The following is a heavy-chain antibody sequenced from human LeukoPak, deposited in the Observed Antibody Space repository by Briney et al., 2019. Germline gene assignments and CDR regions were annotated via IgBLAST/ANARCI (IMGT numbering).Heavy chain of an antibody. D-gene: IGHD3-22*01. Sequence: SETLSLTCTASGCSITSYYWSWIRQPPGKGLEWIGYIYYSGSTNYNPSLKSRVTISVDTSKNQFSLKLSSVTAADTAVYYCARGKKTRAYYYDSSGPKVNWFDPWGQGTLVTVSS. CDR3: ARGKKTRAYYYDSSGPKVNWFDP. J-gene: IGHJ5*02. CDR2: IYYSGST. CDR1: GCSITSYY. V-gene: IGHV4-59*01.